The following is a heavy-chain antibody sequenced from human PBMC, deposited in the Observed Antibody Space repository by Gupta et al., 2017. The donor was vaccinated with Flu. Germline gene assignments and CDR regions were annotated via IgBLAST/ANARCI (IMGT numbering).Heavy chain of an antibody. CDR3: TTGQL. J-gene: IGHJ1*01. CDR2: IKNEDDGGTL. V-gene: IGHV3-15*01. D-gene: IGHD6-13*01. Sequence: DVQLVESGGVLVQPGQSLRLSCAGSGFNFTKAWMTWVRRSPGKGLEWVGLIKNEDDGGTLHYGKSVKGRFFISRVDSENTLYVQMNNLNIDDSGVYYCTTGQLWGQGTPVTVSS. CDR1: GFNFTKAW.